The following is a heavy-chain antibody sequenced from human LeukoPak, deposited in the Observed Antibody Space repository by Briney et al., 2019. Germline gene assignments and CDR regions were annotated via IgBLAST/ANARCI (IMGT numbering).Heavy chain of an antibody. Sequence: ASVKVSCKASGYTFTSYGISWVRQAPGQGLERMGWISAYNGNTNYAQKLQGRVTMATDTSTSTAYKELRSLRSDDTAVYYCAREGGSSSWYSDYYYYYMDVWGKGTTVTISS. D-gene: IGHD6-13*01. V-gene: IGHV1-18*01. J-gene: IGHJ6*03. CDR2: ISAYNGNT. CDR3: AREGGSSSWYSDYYYYYMDV. CDR1: GYTFTSYG.